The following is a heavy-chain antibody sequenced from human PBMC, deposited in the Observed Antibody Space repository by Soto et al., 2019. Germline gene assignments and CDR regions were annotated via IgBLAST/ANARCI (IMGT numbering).Heavy chain of an antibody. D-gene: IGHD6-6*01. CDR1: GFTFSSYW. J-gene: IGHJ4*02. Sequence: PGGSLRLSCAASGFTFSSYWMHWVRQAPGKGLVWVSRIKYDGSITNYADSVKGRFTISRDNAKNTLFLQLNSLRAEDTALYYCARDLDTTSSPFYFDYWGQGIMVTVSS. CDR3: ARDLDTTSSPFYFDY. CDR2: IKYDGSIT. V-gene: IGHV3-74*01.